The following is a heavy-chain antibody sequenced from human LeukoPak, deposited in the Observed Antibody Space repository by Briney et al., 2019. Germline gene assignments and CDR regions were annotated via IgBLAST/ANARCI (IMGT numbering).Heavy chain of an antibody. CDR1: GFTFSRHG. Sequence: GGPLRLSCAASGFTFSRHGMRWVRQAPGKGLEYVSAISSNGGSTYYATSVKGRFTISRDNSKNTLYLQMGSLRAEDMAVYYCARDHFDYWGQGTLVTVSS. CDR2: ISSNGGST. V-gene: IGHV3-64*01. J-gene: IGHJ4*02. CDR3: ARDHFDY.